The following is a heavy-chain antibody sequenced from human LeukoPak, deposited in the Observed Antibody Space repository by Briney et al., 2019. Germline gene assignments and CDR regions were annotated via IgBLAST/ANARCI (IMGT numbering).Heavy chain of an antibody. V-gene: IGHV1-18*04. CDR1: GYTFGTYA. D-gene: IGHD2-2*01. CDR3: ARDSFPIVVVPAATDY. J-gene: IGHJ4*02. Sequence: ASVKVSCKASGYTFGTYAISWVRQAPGQGLEWMGWISAYNGNTNYAQKLQGRVTMTTDTSTSTAYMELRSLRSDDTAVYCCARDSFPIVVVPAATDYWGQGTLVTVSS. CDR2: ISAYNGNT.